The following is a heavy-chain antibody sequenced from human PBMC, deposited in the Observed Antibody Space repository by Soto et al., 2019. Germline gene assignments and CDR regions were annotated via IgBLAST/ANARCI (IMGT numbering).Heavy chain of an antibody. CDR2: IYWDDDK. CDR1: GFSLNTRGAG. CDR3: DHYQSNTCNRDCER. D-gene: IGHD2-15*01. Sequence: SGPTLVNPTQTLTLTCTFSGFSLNTRGAGVGWIRQPPGGALEWLALIYWDDDKKYKSSAESRLTITKDASINQVVLTMTNLEPGDTGTYSWDHYQSNTCNRDCERWGHGNLIT. V-gene: IGHV2-5*02. J-gene: IGHJ4*01.